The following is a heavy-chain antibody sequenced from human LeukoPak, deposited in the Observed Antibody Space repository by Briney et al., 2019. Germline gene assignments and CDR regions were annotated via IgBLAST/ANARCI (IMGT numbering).Heavy chain of an antibody. D-gene: IGHD6-13*01. V-gene: IGHV4-61*01. CDR2: IYYSGST. CDR1: GGSVSSGSYY. Sequence: SENLSLNCTVSGGSVSSGSYYWSWIRQPPGKGLEWIGYIYYSGSTNYNPSLKSRVTISVDTSKNQFSLKLSSVTAADTAVYYCARDSYDAAAGYWGQGTLVTVSS. CDR3: ARDSYDAAAGY. J-gene: IGHJ4*02.